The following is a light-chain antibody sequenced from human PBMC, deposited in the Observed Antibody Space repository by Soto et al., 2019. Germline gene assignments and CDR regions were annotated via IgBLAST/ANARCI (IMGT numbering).Light chain of an antibody. J-gene: IGKJ1*01. CDR2: GAS. CDR1: QSVSSG. V-gene: IGKV3-15*01. CDR3: QQYEKWPPWT. Sequence: IVMTQSPATLSVSPGERATLYCRSSQSVSSGLSWYQQKPGQAPRLLIYGASTRATAIPARFSGSGSGTEFTLTISSLQSEDFAIYYCQQYEKWPPWTFGQGNKVDIK.